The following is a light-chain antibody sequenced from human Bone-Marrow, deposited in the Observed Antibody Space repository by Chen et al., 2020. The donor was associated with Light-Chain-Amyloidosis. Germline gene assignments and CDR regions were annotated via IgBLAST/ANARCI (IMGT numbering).Light chain of an antibody. CDR2: EDS. V-gene: IGLV2-23*01. J-gene: IGLJ2*01. CDR3: CSSSDTDTLI. CDR1: STDVGHYNL. Sequence: QSALTPPASGAGSVGQSLTLSCTGTSTDVGHYNLVSWYQQHPGEAPKLMIYEDSERPSGVSNRFSGSKSGNTASLTISGLQTEDQADYYCCSSSDTDTLIFGTGTRLTVL.